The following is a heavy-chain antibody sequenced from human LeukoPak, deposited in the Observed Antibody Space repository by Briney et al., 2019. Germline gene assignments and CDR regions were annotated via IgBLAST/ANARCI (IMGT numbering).Heavy chain of an antibody. CDR2: INHSGST. CDR1: GGSFSGYY. V-gene: IGHV4-34*01. D-gene: IGHD3-22*01. Sequence: PSETLSFTCAVYGGSFSGYYWSWIRQPPGKGLEWIGEINHSGSTNYNPSLKSRVTISVDTSKNQFSLKLSSVTAADTAVYYCARGGENYYDSSGYYYWGQGTLVTVSS. J-gene: IGHJ4*02. CDR3: ARGGENYYDSSGYYY.